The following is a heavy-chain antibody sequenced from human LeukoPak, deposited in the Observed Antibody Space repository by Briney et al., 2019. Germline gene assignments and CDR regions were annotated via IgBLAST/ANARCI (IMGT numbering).Heavy chain of an antibody. V-gene: IGHV3-11*01. D-gene: IGHD1-26*01. Sequence: LSLTCTVAGYSISSGFYWGWIRQPPGKGLEWISYISNSGSTIYYADSVKGRFTISRDNAKNSLYLQMNSLRAEDTAVYYCARAPKFRLVGVSKGPLDPWGQGTLVTVSS. CDR1: GYSISSGFY. J-gene: IGHJ5*02. CDR3: ARAPKFRLVGVSKGPLDP. CDR2: ISNSGSTI.